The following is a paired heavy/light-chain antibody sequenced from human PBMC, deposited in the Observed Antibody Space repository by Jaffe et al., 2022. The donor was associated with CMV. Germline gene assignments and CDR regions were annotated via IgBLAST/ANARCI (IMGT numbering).Heavy chain of an antibody. V-gene: IGHV4-34*01. Sequence: QGQLQQWGAGLLKPSETLSLTCGVSGRSFTGYSWNWIRQPPGKGLEWIGEINHTGSTNYNPSLKSRVTISVDTSKNQFSLRLSTVTAADTAVYYCARKSYGSGGYFQNWGQGSLVTVSS. CDR3: ARKSYGSGGYFQN. J-gene: IGHJ4*02. D-gene: IGHD3-10*01. CDR1: GRSFTGYS. CDR2: INHTGST.
Light chain of an antibody. CDR1: QSVLLSSNNRNY. J-gene: IGKJ4*01. Sequence: DIVMTQSPDSLPVSLGERATFNCKSSQSVLLSSNNRNYLAWYQQKPGQPPKLLIYWGSTRESGVPDRFSGSGSGTDFTLTISSLQVEDVAVYYCQQYYSSPSTFGGGTKVEIK. CDR3: QQYYSSPST. CDR2: WGS. V-gene: IGKV4-1*01.